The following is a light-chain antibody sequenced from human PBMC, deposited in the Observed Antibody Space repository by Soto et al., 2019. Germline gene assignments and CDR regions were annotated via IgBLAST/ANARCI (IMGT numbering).Light chain of an antibody. CDR2: EGS. Sequence: QSVLTQPASVSGSPGQSITISCTGTSSDVGSYNLVSWYQQHPGKAPKLMIYEGSKRPSGVSNRFSGSKSGNTASLTISGLQAEDEADYYCCSYAGSSTPNVFGTGTKVIVL. CDR3: CSYAGSSTPNV. J-gene: IGLJ1*01. CDR1: SSDVGSYNL. V-gene: IGLV2-23*01.